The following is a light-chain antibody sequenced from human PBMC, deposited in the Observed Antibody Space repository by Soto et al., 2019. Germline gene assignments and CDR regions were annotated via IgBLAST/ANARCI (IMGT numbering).Light chain of an antibody. CDR3: QERSTWPNT. Sequence: VLTQSPATLSLSPRERATLSCRASQSVSSYLAGYQQKPAQAPRLLIAYASNRATRIRFSVSGTGSGTDFTLTIRRPEPVDFAVYHWQERSTWPNTFGGGTRLDIK. CDR2: YAS. CDR1: QSVSSY. V-gene: IGKV3-11*01. J-gene: IGKJ4*01.